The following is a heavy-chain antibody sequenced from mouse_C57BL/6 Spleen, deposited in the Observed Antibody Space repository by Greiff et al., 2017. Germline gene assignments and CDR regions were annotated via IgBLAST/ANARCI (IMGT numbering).Heavy chain of an antibody. CDR2: INPTNGGT. CDR1: GYTFTDYY. Sequence: EVQLQQSGPELVKPGASVKISCKASGYTFTDYYMHWVKQRPGQSLEWIGDINPTNGGTSYNQKFKGKATLTVDTSSSTAYMGLRRLTSEDSAVYYCARYYGNTQPGNVWGTGTTVTVSS. V-gene: IGHV1-26*01. J-gene: IGHJ1*03. CDR3: ARYYGNTQPGNV. D-gene: IGHD2-1*01.